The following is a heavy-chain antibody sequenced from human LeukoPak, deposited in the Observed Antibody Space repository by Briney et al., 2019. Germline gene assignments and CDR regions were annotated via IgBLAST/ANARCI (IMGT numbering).Heavy chain of an antibody. V-gene: IGHV3-7*01. Sequence: GPLRLSCAASGFTVSSNYMSWVRQAPGKGLEWVANIKQDGSEKYYVDSVKGRFTISRDNAKNSLYLQMNSLRAEDTAVYYCARDFATAGYWGQGTLVTVSS. CDR2: IKQDGSEK. CDR1: GFTVSSNY. J-gene: IGHJ4*02. D-gene: IGHD2-21*02. CDR3: ARDFATAGY.